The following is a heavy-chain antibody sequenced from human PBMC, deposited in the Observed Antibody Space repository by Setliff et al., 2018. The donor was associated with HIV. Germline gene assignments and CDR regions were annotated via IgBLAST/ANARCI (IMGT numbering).Heavy chain of an antibody. Sequence: SVKVSCKASGDTFKGYAFTWVRQAPGQGLEWMGDFLAVLRKPTHAERFQDRLTITADESTSTAYMELRDLRPEDTAVYFCASPRSAGTYQGAFYYFLHVWGKGTTGTVSS. J-gene: IGHJ6*03. V-gene: IGHV1-69*13. CDR2: FLAVLRKP. CDR1: GDTFKGYA. D-gene: IGHD1-26*01. CDR3: ASPRSAGTYQGAFYYFLHV.